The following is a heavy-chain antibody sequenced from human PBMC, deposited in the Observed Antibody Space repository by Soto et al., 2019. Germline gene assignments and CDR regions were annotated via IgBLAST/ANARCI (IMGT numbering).Heavy chain of an antibody. D-gene: IGHD1-1*01. CDR3: ARIQLDTIMALDY. CDR2: IWSDGNNR. J-gene: IGHJ4*01. Sequence: QVQLVESGGGVLQPGKSLRLSCAASGFNFNTYGFHWVRQAPGKGLEWVSVIWSDGNNRYYADSVKGRFTISRDISKNTVYLQMNTPRVEDTAVYFCARIQLDTIMALDYWGHGTLVTVSS. V-gene: IGHV3-33*01. CDR1: GFNFNTYG.